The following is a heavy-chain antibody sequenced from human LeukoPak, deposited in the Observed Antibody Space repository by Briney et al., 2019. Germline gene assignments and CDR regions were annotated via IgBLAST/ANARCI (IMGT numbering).Heavy chain of an antibody. CDR1: GGTFSSYA. CDR3: ARREKAYYYYYYMDV. Sequence: SVKVSCKASGGTFSSYAISWVRQAPGQGLEWMGRIIPILGIANYAQKFQGRVTITADKSTSTAYMELSSLRSEDTAVYYCARREKAYYYYYYMDVWGKGTTVTVSS. CDR2: IIPILGIA. V-gene: IGHV1-69*04. J-gene: IGHJ6*03.